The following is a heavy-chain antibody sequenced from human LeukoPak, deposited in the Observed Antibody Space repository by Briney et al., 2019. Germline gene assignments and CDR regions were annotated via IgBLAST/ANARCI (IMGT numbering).Heavy chain of an antibody. Sequence: VASVKVSCKASGGTFSSYAISWVRQAPGQGLEWMGRIIPILGIANYAQKFQGRVTITADKSTSTAYMELSSLRSEDTAVYYCARVSRSDSSGYFDWGQETLVTVSS. V-gene: IGHV1-69*04. J-gene: IGHJ4*02. CDR2: IIPILGIA. D-gene: IGHD3-22*01. CDR3: ARVSRSDSSGYFD. CDR1: GGTFSSYA.